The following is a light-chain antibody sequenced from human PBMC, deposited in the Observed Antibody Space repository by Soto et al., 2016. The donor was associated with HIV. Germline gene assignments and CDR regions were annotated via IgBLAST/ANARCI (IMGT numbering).Light chain of an antibody. J-gene: IGKJ1*01. CDR2: KAS. CDR3: QHSGT. V-gene: IGKV1-5*03. CDR1: QSIDSY. Sequence: DIQMTQSPSSLSASVGDRVTITCRASQSIDSYLNWYQQKPGKAPNLLIYKASTLEIGVPSRFSGSGSGTEFTLTISSLQPDDFASYYCQHSGTFGQGTKVEIK.